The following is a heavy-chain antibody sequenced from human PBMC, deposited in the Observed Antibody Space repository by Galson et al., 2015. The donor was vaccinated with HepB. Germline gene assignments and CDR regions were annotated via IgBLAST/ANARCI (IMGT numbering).Heavy chain of an antibody. Sequence: SVKVSCNASGGTFTNYALSWVRQAPGQGLEWMGGIIPILHTPNYAQKFQGRVTISTDESTSTVYMELSSLRSEDTAFYYCAREGHYYDSRGYYGVFDIWGQGTMVTVSS. CDR3: AREGHYYDSRGYYGVFDI. CDR2: IIPILHTP. D-gene: IGHD3-22*01. V-gene: IGHV1-69*05. CDR1: GGTFTNYA. J-gene: IGHJ3*02.